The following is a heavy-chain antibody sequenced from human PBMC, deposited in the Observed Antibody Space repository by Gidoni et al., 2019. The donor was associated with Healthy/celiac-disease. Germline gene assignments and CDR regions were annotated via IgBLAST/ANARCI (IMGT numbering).Heavy chain of an antibody. CDR2: INHSGST. D-gene: IGHD2-21*02. Sequence: QVQLQQWGAGLLKPSETLSLTCAVYRGSFTGYYWSWFRQPPGKGLEWFGEINHSGSTNYNPSLKSRVTISVDTSKNQFSLKLSSVTAADTAVYYCARATMTTIGMDVWGQGTTVTVSS. CDR3: ARATMTTIGMDV. V-gene: IGHV4-34*01. J-gene: IGHJ6*02. CDR1: RGSFTGYY.